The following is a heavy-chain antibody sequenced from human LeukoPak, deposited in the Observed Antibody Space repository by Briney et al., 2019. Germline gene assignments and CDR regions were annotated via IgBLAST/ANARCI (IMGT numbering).Heavy chain of an antibody. D-gene: IGHD3-9*01. CDR3: ARDGYDILTGFRWFDP. V-gene: IGHV1-8*02. CDR1: GYTFTSYG. CDR2: MNPNSGNT. Sequence: ASVKVSCKASGYTFTSYGISWVRQAPGQGLEWMGWMNPNSGNTGYAQKFQGRVTMTRNTSISTAYMELSSLRSEDTAVYYCARDGYDILTGFRWFDPWGQGTLVTVSS. J-gene: IGHJ5*02.